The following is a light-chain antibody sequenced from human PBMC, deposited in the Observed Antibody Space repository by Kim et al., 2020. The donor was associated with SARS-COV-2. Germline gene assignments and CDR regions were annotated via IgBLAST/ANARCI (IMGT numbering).Light chain of an antibody. J-gene: IGKJ3*01. V-gene: IGKV3-15*01. CDR1: LSVVRN. Sequence: SPGESAPRSCRASLSVVRNSAWYQQHPGQAPRLVNDGASTRATGVPARFSGSGYGTEFTLTISSLQSEYFAVYYCQQYNNWPPLAFGPGTKVDIK. CDR3: QQYNNWPPLA. CDR2: GAS.